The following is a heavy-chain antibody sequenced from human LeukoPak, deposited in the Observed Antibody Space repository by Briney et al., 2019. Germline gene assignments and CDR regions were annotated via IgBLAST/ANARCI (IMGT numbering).Heavy chain of an antibody. V-gene: IGHV4-59*01. Sequence: SSETLSLTCTVSGGSISSYYWSWIRQPPGKGLEWIGYIYYSGSTNYNPSLKSRVTISVDTSKNQFSLKLSSVTAADTAVYYCARDLYCSSTSCRNDYWGQGTLVTVSS. CDR2: IYYSGST. D-gene: IGHD2-2*01. J-gene: IGHJ4*02. CDR3: ARDLYCSSTSCRNDY. CDR1: GGSISSYY.